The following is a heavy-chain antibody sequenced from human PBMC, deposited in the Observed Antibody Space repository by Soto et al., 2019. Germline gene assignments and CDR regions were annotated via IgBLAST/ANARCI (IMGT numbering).Heavy chain of an antibody. D-gene: IGHD2-21*02. CDR2: INPNSGGT. CDR1: GYTFTGYY. V-gene: IGHV1-2*04. J-gene: IGHJ4*02. CDR3: ARSPGGVVTAMYYFDY. Sequence: QVPLVQSGAEVKKPGASVKVSCKASGYTFTGYYMHWVRQAPGQGLEWMGWINPNSGGTNYAQKFQGWVTMTRDTSISTAYMELSRLRSDDTAVYYCARSPGGVVTAMYYFDYWGQGTLVTVSS.